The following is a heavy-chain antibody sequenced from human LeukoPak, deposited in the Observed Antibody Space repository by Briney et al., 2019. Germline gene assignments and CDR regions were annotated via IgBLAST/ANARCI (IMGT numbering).Heavy chain of an antibody. CDR1: GGSISSSSYY. CDR2: IYYSGST. Sequence: PSETLSLTCTVSGGSISSSSYYWGWIRQPPGKGLEWIGSIYYSGSTYYNPSLKSRVTISVYTSKNQFSLKLSSVTAADTAVYYCARQWSYCSGGSCYDATYGMDVWGQGTTVTVSS. D-gene: IGHD2-15*01. CDR3: ARQWSYCSGGSCYDATYGMDV. V-gene: IGHV4-39*01. J-gene: IGHJ6*02.